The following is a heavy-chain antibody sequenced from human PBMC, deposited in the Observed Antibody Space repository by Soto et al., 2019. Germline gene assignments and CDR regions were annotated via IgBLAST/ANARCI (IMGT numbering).Heavy chain of an antibody. V-gene: IGHV1-69*12. CDR1: GGTFSTYT. Sequence: QVQLVQSGAEVKKPGSSVTVSCKASGGTFSTYTLYLVRQAPGQGLEWMGGISPGIDIRDYAQKFQGRVTITADESTSTVYMQMSTLLSEDTALYYFAGGMCFGGSCYLDVWGQGTLVPVSS. CDR2: ISPGIDIR. J-gene: IGHJ4*02. D-gene: IGHD2-15*01. CDR3: AGGMCFGGSCYLDV.